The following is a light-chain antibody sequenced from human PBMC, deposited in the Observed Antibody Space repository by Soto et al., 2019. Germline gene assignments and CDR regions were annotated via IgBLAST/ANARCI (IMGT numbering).Light chain of an antibody. Sequence: QAVVTQEPSLTVSPGGTVTLTCGSSTGAVTSGHYPYWFQRKPGQHPKTLIYDTSNKRSWTPARFSVYLLVGKAALTLSGAQPEDEADYYCLLSYSDARKVAFGGGTKLTVL. J-gene: IGLJ2*01. CDR3: LLSYSDARKVA. CDR1: TGAVTSGHY. V-gene: IGLV7-46*01. CDR2: DTS.